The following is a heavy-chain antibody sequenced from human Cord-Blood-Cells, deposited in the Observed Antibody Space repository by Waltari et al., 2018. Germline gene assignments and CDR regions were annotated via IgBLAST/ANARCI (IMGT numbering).Heavy chain of an antibody. CDR1: GGTFSSYA. J-gene: IGHJ1*01. V-gene: IGHV1-69*01. CDR2: DIPILGTA. D-gene: IGHD3-22*01. Sequence: QVQLVQSGAEVKKPGSSVKVSCKASGGTFSSYAISWVRQAPGQGLEWMGGDIPILGTANYAQKFQGRVTITADESTSTAYMELSSLRSEDTAVYYCARVYYYDSSGYYGAEYFQHWGQGTLVTVSS. CDR3: ARVYYYDSSGYYGAEYFQH.